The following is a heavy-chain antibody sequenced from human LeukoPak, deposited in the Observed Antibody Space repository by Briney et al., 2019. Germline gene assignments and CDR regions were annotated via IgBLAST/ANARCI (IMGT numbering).Heavy chain of an antibody. CDR1: GFTFSSYW. V-gene: IGHV3-74*01. Sequence: GGSLRLSCAASGFTFSSYWMHWVRRAPGKGLVWVSRINSDGSSTSYADSVKGRFSISRDNAKNTLYLQMNSLRAEDTAVYYCARAFQSMVRGVIPDYWGQGTLVTVSS. CDR3: ARAFQSMVRGVIPDY. CDR2: INSDGSST. D-gene: IGHD3-10*01. J-gene: IGHJ4*02.